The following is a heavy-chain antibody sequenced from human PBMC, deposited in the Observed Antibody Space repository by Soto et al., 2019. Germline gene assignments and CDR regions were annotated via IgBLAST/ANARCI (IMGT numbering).Heavy chain of an antibody. Sequence: QVQLVESGGGLVKPGVSLRLSCAASGFTFSDYFMAWIRQAPGKGLEWIAYISRNSRYTNFADSVRGRFTISRDNAKNSLYLQMNDLSAEDTAVYYCATNYQEPSDDAFDVWGQGTMVTVSS. CDR3: ATNYQEPSDDAFDV. CDR2: ISRNSRYT. CDR1: GFTFSDYF. D-gene: IGHD2-2*01. V-gene: IGHV3-11*06. J-gene: IGHJ3*01.